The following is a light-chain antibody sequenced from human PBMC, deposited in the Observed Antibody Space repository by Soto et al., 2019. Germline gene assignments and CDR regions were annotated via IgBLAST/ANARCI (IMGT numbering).Light chain of an antibody. CDR1: SSDVGGHNF. J-gene: IGLJ2*01. CDR3: NSYTSTFTWV. Sequence: QSALTQPASVSGSPGQSITISCTGTSSDVGGHNFVSWYQQHPGKVPKLMIYEVTHRPSGVSDRFSGSKSGNTASLTISGLQAEDEADYYCNSYTSTFTWVFGGGTKVTAL. CDR2: EVT. V-gene: IGLV2-14*01.